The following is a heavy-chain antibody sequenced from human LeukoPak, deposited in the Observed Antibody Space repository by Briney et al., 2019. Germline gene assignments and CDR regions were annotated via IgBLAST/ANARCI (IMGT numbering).Heavy chain of an antibody. D-gene: IGHD4-17*01. CDR3: ARESKGRSKIDY. V-gene: IGHV3-7*01. CDR1: GFTFSGCW. CDR2: INKDGSER. Sequence: GGSLRLSCAASGFTFSGCWMSWVRQAPGKGLEWVANINKDGSERYNVDSVKGRFTISRDNANKSLYLQMNSLRAEDTSVYYCARESKGRSKIDYWGQGTLVTASS. J-gene: IGHJ4*02.